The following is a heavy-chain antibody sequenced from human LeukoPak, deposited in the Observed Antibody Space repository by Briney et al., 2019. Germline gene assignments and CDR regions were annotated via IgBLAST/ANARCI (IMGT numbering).Heavy chain of an antibody. Sequence: SETLSLTCTVSGGSISSSSYYWGWIRQPPGKGLEWIGSIYYSGSTYYNPSLKSRVTISVDTSKNQFSLKLSSVTAADTAVYYCARLEQWLVQRDYWGQGTLVTVSS. D-gene: IGHD6-19*01. CDR1: GGSISSSSYY. V-gene: IGHV4-39*07. CDR3: ARLEQWLVQRDY. J-gene: IGHJ4*02. CDR2: IYYSGST.